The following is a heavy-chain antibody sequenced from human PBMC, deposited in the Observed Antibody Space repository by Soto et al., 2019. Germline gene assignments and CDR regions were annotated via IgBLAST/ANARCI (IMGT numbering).Heavy chain of an antibody. CDR2: ISSSGSTI. J-gene: IGHJ3*02. CDR1: GFTFSSYE. V-gene: IGHV3-48*03. CDR3: ATLQLDAFDI. Sequence: GGSLRLSCAASGFTFSSYEMNWVRQAPGKGLEWASYISSSGSTIYYADSVKGRFTISRDNAKNSLYLQMNSLRAEDTAVYYCATLQLDAFDIWGQGTMVTVSS. D-gene: IGHD6-6*01.